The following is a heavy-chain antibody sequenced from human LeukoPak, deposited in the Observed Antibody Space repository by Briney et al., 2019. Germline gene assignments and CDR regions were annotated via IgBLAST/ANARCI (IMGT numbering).Heavy chain of an antibody. V-gene: IGHV3-23*01. J-gene: IGHJ3*02. CDR1: GFTFSSYA. CDR3: ASASGSYKAPDAFDI. CDR2: ISGSGGST. Sequence: GGSLRLSCAASGFTFSSYAMSWVRQAPGKGLEWVSAISGSGGSTYYADSVKGRFTISRDNSKNTLYLQMNSLRAEDTAVYYCASASGSYKAPDAFDIWGQGTMVTVSS. D-gene: IGHD1-26*01.